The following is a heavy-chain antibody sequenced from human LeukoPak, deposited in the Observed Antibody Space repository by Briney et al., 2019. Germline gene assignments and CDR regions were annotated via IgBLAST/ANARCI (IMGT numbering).Heavy chain of an antibody. Sequence: PSETLSLTCTVSGGSISSYYWSWIRQPPGKGLEWIGYIYYSGSTNYNPSLKSRVTISVDTSKNQFSLKLSSVTAADTAVYYCASKFSWNYVERYYYYMDVWGKGTTVTVSS. V-gene: IGHV4-59*12. CDR3: ASKFSWNYVERYYYYMDV. D-gene: IGHD1-7*01. CDR1: GGSISSYY. CDR2: IYYSGST. J-gene: IGHJ6*03.